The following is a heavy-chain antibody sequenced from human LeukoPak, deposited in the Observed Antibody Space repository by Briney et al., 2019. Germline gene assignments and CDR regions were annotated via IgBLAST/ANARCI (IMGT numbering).Heavy chain of an antibody. CDR2: IYTSGST. Sequence: SETLSLTCTLSGGSISSYYWSWIRQPAGKGLEWIGRIYTSGSTNYNPSLKSRVTMSVDTSKNQFSLKLSSVTAADTAVYYCARDNPIQLWLSHYYYYMDVWGKGTTVTVSS. CDR3: ARDNPIQLWLSHYYYYMDV. J-gene: IGHJ6*03. V-gene: IGHV4-4*07. CDR1: GGSISSYY. D-gene: IGHD5-18*01.